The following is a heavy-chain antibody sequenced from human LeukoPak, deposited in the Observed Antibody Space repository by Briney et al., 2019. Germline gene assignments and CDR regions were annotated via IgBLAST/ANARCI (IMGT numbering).Heavy chain of an antibody. D-gene: IGHD6-19*01. CDR3: AREGRIAVAGTRGWSYYYYGMDV. CDR1: GFTFSSYD. J-gene: IGHJ6*02. Sequence: GGSLRLSCAASGFTFSSYDMHWVRQATGKGLKWVSAIGTAGDTYYPGSVKGRFTISRENAKNSLYLQMNSLRAEDTAVYYCAREGRIAVAGTRGWSYYYYGMDVWGQGTTVTVSS. CDR2: IGTAGDT. V-gene: IGHV3-13*01.